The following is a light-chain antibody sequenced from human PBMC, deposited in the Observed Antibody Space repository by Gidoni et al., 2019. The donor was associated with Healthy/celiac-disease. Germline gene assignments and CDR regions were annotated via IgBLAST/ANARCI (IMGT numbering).Light chain of an antibody. CDR1: QSVSSH. Sequence: EIVLTQSPATLSLSPGERATLSCRASQSVSSHLAWYQQKPGQAPRLLIYDASNRATGIPARFSGSGSGTDFTLTISSLEPEDFAVYYCQQRTAFGPXTKVDIK. V-gene: IGKV3-11*01. CDR3: QQRTA. CDR2: DAS. J-gene: IGKJ3*01.